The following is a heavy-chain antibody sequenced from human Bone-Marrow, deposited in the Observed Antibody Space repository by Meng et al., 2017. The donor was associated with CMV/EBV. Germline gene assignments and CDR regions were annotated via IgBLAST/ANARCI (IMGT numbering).Heavy chain of an antibody. CDR2: ISGGGGST. Sequence: GESLKISCAASGFTFSSYAMSWVRQAPGKGLEWVSAISGGGGSTYYADSVKGRFTISRDNSKNTLYLQMNSLRAEDTAVYYCADFWGGYYRPFDYWGQGTRVTGSS. CDR1: GFTFSSYA. J-gene: IGHJ4*02. CDR3: ADFWGGYYRPFDY. D-gene: IGHD3-3*01. V-gene: IGHV3-23*01.